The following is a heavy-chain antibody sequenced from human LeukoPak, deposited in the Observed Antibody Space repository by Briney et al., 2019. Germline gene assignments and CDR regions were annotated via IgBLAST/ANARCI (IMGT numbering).Heavy chain of an antibody. V-gene: IGHV3-23*01. D-gene: IGHD3-22*01. CDR2: ISGSGGST. CDR3: ARGGRSYDSSGYKPTVLPFDY. Sequence: GGSLRLSCAASGFTFSSYGMSWVRQAPGKGLEWVSAISGSGGSTYYADSVKGRFTISRDNSKNTLYLQMNSLRADDTAVYYCARGGRSYDSSGYKPTVLPFDYWGQGTLVTVSS. J-gene: IGHJ4*02. CDR1: GFTFSSYG.